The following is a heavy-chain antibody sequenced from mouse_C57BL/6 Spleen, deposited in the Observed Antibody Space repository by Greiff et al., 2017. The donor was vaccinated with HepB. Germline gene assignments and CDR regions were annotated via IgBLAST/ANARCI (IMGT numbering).Heavy chain of an antibody. CDR1: GYTFTSYW. CDR3: ATGYFDY. J-gene: IGHJ2*01. V-gene: IGHV1-69*01. CDR2: IDPSDSYT. Sequence: QVQLQQPGAELVMPGASVKLSCKASGYTFTSYWMHWVKQRPGQGLEWIGEIDPSDSYTNYNQKFKGKSTWTVDRSSSTAYMQLSSLTSEDSAVYYCATGYFDYWGQGTTLTVSS.